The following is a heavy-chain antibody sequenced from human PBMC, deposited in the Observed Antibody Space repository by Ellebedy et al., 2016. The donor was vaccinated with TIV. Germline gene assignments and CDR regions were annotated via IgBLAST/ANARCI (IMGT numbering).Heavy chain of an antibody. CDR1: GFTFSSYA. Sequence: GGSLRLSXAASGFTFSSYAMSWVRQAPGKGLEWVSAISGSGGSTYYADSVKGRFTISRDNSKNTLYLQMNSLRAEDTAVYYCARARGYSYGLGYWGQGTLVTVSS. CDR2: ISGSGGST. V-gene: IGHV3-23*01. D-gene: IGHD5-18*01. CDR3: ARARGYSYGLGY. J-gene: IGHJ4*02.